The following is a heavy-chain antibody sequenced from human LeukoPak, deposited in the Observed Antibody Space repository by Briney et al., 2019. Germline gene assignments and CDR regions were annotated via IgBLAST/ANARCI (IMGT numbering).Heavy chain of an antibody. CDR3: ARDIVVDEYYYYYGMDV. V-gene: IGHV3-30-3*01. CDR2: ISYDGSNI. J-gene: IGHJ6*02. CDR1: GFTFSSYA. D-gene: IGHD2-2*01. Sequence: GRSLRLSCAASGFTFSSYAMHWVRQAPGKGLEWVAVISYDGSNIYYADSGEGRFTISRDNSKNTLYLQINSLRAEDTAVYYCARDIVVDEYYYYYGMDVWGQGTTVTVSS.